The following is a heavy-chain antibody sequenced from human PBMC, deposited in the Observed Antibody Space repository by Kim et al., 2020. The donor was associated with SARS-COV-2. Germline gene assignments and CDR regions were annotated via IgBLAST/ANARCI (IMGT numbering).Heavy chain of an antibody. J-gene: IGHJ6*02. CDR1: GFTFSNAW. V-gene: IGHV3-15*01. D-gene: IGHD2-15*01. CDR2: IKSKTDGGTT. Sequence: GGSLRLSCAASGFTFSNAWMSWVRQAPGKGLEWVGRIKSKTDGGTTDYAAPVKGRFTISRDDSKNTLYLQMNSLKTEDTAVYYCTTDYCSGGSCYRYYYYFYGMEVWGQGTTVTVSS. CDR3: TTDYCSGGSCYRYYYYFYGMEV.